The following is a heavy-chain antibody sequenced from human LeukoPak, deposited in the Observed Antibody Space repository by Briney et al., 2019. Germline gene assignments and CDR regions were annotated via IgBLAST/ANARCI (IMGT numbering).Heavy chain of an antibody. CDR1: GFTFSSYV. CDR2: ISGSGGST. J-gene: IGHJ4*02. D-gene: IGHD3-10*01. Sequence: PGGSLRLSCAASGFTFSSYVMSWVRQAPGKGLEWVSVISGSGGSTYYADSVKGRFTISRDNSKNTLYLQMNSLRAEDTAVYYCARDQYYYRGWGQGTLVTVSS. CDR3: ARDQYYYRG. V-gene: IGHV3-23*01.